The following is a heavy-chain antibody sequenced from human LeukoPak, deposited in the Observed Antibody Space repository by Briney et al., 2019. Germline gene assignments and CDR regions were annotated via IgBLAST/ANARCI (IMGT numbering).Heavy chain of an antibody. CDR1: GGSFSDYS. V-gene: IGHV4-34*01. CDR2: IYYSGST. D-gene: IGHD2-2*01. CDR3: AREDIVVVPAAFDP. Sequence: PSETLSLTCAVYGGSFSDYSWSWIRQPPGKGLEWIGSIYYSGSTYYNPSLKSRVTISVDTSKNQFSLKLSSVTAADTAVYYCAREDIVVVPAAFDPWGQGTLVTVSS. J-gene: IGHJ5*02.